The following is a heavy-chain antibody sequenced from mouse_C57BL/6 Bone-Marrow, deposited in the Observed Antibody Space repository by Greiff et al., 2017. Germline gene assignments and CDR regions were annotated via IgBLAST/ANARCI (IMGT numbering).Heavy chain of an antibody. Sequence: VQLQQSGPGLVQPSQSLSITCTVSGFSLTSYGVHWVRQSPGKGLEWLGGIWSGGSTDYNAAFISRLSISKDNSKSQVFFKMNSLQADDTAIYYWASSFITTVVRDYWGQGTTLTVSS. CDR1: GFSLTSYG. V-gene: IGHV2-2*01. J-gene: IGHJ2*01. CDR2: IWSGGST. D-gene: IGHD1-1*01. CDR3: ASSFITTVVRDY.